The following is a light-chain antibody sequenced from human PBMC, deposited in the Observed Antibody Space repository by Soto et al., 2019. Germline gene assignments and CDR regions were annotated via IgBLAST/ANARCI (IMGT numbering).Light chain of an antibody. CDR3: QQRSNGPST. CDR2: DAS. J-gene: IGKJ4*02. CDR1: QSGSGY. V-gene: IGKV3-11*01. Sequence: EIVLTQSPATLSLSPGERDTLSCRASQSGSGYLAWYQQKPGQAPRLLMYDASNGATGIPARFSGSGSWTDFTRTISRVEPEYFAVYYCQQRSNGPSTFGGGTKVEIK.